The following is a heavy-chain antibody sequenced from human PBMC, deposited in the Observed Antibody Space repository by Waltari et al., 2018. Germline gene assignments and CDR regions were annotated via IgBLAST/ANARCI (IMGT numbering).Heavy chain of an antibody. Sequence: QVQLVQSGAEVKKPGASVKVSCKASGYTLNGYSMHWGRQAPGQGLEWMGRINPNSGGTNYAQKFQGRVTMTRDTSISTAYMELSRLRSDDTAVYYCARARGAVATYYFDYWGQGTLVTVSS. CDR2: INPNSGGT. CDR1: GYTLNGYS. V-gene: IGHV1-2*06. D-gene: IGHD6-19*01. J-gene: IGHJ4*02. CDR3: ARARGAVATYYFDY.